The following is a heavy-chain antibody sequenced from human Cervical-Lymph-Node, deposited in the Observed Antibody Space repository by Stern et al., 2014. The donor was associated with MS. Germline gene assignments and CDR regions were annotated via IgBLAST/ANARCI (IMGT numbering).Heavy chain of an antibody. CDR3: ARDYDGNYLTYFEY. V-gene: IGHV3-21*01. CDR1: GFTFSSYS. CDR2: IRSSSSDI. D-gene: IGHD2/OR15-2a*01. J-gene: IGHJ4*02. Sequence: EVQLVQSGGGLVKPGGSLKLSCAVSGFTFSSYSMNWVRQAPGKGLEWVSSIRSSSSDIYYAASVKGRFTISRDNAKNSLSLQMNSLRAEDAAVYYCARDYDGNYLTYFEYWGQGTLVTVSS.